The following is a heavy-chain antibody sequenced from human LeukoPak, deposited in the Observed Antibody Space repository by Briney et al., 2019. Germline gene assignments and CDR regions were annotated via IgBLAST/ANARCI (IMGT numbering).Heavy chain of an antibody. CDR1: GFTLNNYW. Sequence: GGSLRLSCAASGFTLNNYWMHWVRPAPGKGLVWVSRINVDGSSISYADSVKGRFTISRDNARNTLYLQMNSLRAEDTAVYYCTRIKWDLTYFDYWGQGTLVTASS. V-gene: IGHV3-74*01. CDR2: INVDGSSI. J-gene: IGHJ4*02. D-gene: IGHD1-26*01. CDR3: TRIKWDLTYFDY.